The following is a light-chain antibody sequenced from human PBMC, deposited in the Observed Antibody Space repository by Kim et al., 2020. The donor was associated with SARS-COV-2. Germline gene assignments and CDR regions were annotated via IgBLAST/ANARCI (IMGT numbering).Light chain of an antibody. J-gene: IGKJ2*03. Sequence: PPGDRATLSGWARPSVVTCLAWYEHKPGQAPRLLIFDSSNRAIGIPARFIGSGSGTDFTLTISSLEPEDFAIYYCHQRGDWPPGSFGQGTKVDIK. CDR2: DSS. CDR1: PSVVTC. CDR3: HQRGDWPPGS. V-gene: IGKV3-11*01.